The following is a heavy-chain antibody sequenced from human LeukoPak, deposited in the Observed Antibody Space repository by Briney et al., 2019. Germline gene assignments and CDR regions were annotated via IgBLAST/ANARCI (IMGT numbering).Heavy chain of an antibody. CDR3: ARGHGTSWFPFDS. Sequence: PGGSLRLSCTGSGFSFSSYQMNWVRQAPGKGLEWVSHISDDDTTIYYADSVKGRFTISRDDAKSCLYLEMKSLRAEDTAIYYCARGHGTSWFPFDSWGQGTLVTVSS. V-gene: IGHV3-48*03. D-gene: IGHD6-13*01. CDR1: GFSFSSYQ. J-gene: IGHJ4*02. CDR2: ISDDDTTI.